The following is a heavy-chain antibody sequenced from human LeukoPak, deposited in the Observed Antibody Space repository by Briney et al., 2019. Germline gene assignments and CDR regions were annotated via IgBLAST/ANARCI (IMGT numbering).Heavy chain of an antibody. CDR3: AREGPFWSGQKRAFDI. CDR2: IYTSGST. V-gene: IGHV4-61*02. Sequence: NSSETLSLTCTVSGGSISSGSYYWSWIRQPAGKGLEWIGRIYTSGSTNYNPSLKSRVTISVDTSKNQFSLKLSSVTAADTAVYYCAREGPFWSGQKRAFDIWGQGTMVTVSS. D-gene: IGHD3-3*01. CDR1: GGSISSGSYY. J-gene: IGHJ3*02.